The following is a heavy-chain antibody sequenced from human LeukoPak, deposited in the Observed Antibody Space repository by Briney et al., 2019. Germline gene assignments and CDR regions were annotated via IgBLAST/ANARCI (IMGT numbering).Heavy chain of an antibody. Sequence: GESLTISCKGSGYSFTNSWIGWVRQMPGKGLECMAIIYPGDSDTRYSPSFQGQVTLSADKSISAAYLQWSSLKASDTAMYYCARLVTSSSSSYFDYWGQGTLVTVSS. J-gene: IGHJ4*02. CDR2: IYPGDSDT. CDR3: ARLVTSSSSSYFDY. D-gene: IGHD6-6*01. CDR1: GYSFTNSW. V-gene: IGHV5-51*01.